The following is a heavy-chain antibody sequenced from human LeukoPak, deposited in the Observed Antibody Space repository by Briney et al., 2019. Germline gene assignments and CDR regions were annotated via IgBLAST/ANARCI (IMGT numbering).Heavy chain of an antibody. CDR1: GFTINNYW. CDR2: IKPGGSDK. D-gene: IGHD6-13*01. V-gene: IGHV3-7*01. J-gene: IGHJ4*02. CDR3: ARDRKSSAGFDF. Sequence: PGGSLRLSCVASGFTINNYWMSWVRQAPGKGLEWVANIKPGGSDKYYVDSVKGRFTISRDDAKNSLYLQMDSLRAGDTALYYCARDRKSSAGFDFWGQGTLVTVSS.